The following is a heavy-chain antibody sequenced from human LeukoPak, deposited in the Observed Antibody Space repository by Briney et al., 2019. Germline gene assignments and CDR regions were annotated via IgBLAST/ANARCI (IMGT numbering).Heavy chain of an antibody. V-gene: IGHV3-30*04. CDR3: AREEGYFGIAAAGS. Sequence: PGGSLRLSCAASGFTFSSYAMHWVRQAPGKGLEWVAVISYDGSNKYYADSVKGRFTISRDNSKNTLYLQMNSLRAEDTAVYYCAREEGYFGIAAAGSWGQGTLVTVSS. CDR1: GFTFSSYA. J-gene: IGHJ5*02. CDR2: ISYDGSNK. D-gene: IGHD6-13*01.